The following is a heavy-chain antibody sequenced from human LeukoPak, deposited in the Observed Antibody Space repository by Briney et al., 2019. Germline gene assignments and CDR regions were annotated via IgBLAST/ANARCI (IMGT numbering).Heavy chain of an antibody. CDR1: GFTFSDYY. CDR2: ISSSGSTI. Sequence: PGGSLRLSCAASGFTFSDYYMSWIRQAPGKGLEWVSYISSSGSTIYYADSVKGRFTISRDNAKNSLYLQMNSLRAEDTAVYYCARKVPVPAAPQVYYYYGMDVWGQGTTVTVSS. CDR3: ARKVPVPAAPQVYYYYGMDV. J-gene: IGHJ6*02. D-gene: IGHD2-2*01. V-gene: IGHV3-11*01.